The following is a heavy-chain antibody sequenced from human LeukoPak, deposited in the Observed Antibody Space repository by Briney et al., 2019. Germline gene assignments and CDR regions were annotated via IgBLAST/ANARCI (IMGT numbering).Heavy chain of an antibody. Sequence: GGSLRLSCAASGFTFSTYALHWVRQAPGKGLEWVAVISYDGSNKYYADSVKGRFTISRDNSKNTLYLQMNSLRAEDTAVYYCARELWFGEAMGAPDYWGQGTLVTVSS. CDR3: ARELWFGEAMGAPDY. CDR1: GFTFSTYA. V-gene: IGHV3-30*04. CDR2: ISYDGSNK. J-gene: IGHJ4*02. D-gene: IGHD3-10*01.